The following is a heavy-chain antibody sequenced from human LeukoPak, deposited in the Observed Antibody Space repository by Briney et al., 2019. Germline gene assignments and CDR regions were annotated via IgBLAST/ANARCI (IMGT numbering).Heavy chain of an antibody. CDR2: ISSSSGTI. D-gene: IGHD2-2*01. V-gene: IGHV3-48*02. CDR1: GFTFSSYS. J-gene: IGHJ6*02. Sequence: GGSLRLSCAASGFTFSSYSMNWVRQAPGKGLEWVSYISSSSGTIYYADSVKGRFTISRDNAKNSLYLQMNSLRDEDTAVYYCAKVVVPAAIYYYYGMDVWGQGTTVTVSS. CDR3: AKVVVPAAIYYYYGMDV.